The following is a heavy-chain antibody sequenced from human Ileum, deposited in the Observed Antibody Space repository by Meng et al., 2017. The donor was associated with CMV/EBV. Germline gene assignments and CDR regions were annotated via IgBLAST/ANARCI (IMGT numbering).Heavy chain of an antibody. D-gene: IGHD3-10*01. J-gene: IGHJ4*02. Sequence: SETLSLTCAIPGDSVSSNTVAWNWIRQSPSRGLEYLGRTYYRSKWYNDYAVSVKGRIVINPDTSKNQFSLQLNSVTPEDAAVYYCARDYYGSGTYSYLFDYWGQGTLVTVSS. CDR2: TYYRSKWYN. CDR1: GDSVSSNTVA. V-gene: IGHV6-1*01. CDR3: ARDYYGSGTYSYLFDY.